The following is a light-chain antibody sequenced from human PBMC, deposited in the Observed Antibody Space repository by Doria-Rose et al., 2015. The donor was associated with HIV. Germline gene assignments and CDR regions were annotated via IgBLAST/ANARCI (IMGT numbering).Light chain of an antibody. CDR1: QSFSSTY. Sequence: TQSPGTLSLSPGERATLSCRASQSFSSTYLAWYQQKPGQAPSLLTYDGSTRATGIPDRFSASGSGTDFTHTINRLEPEDFALYYCHQYGTSWTFGQGTKVEI. CDR3: HQYGTSWT. CDR2: DGS. V-gene: IGKV3-20*01. J-gene: IGKJ1*01.